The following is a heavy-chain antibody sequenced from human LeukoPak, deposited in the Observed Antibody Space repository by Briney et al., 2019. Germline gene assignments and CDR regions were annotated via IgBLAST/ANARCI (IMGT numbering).Heavy chain of an antibody. D-gene: IGHD6-13*01. V-gene: IGHV4-34*01. J-gene: IGHJ4*02. CDR1: GGSFSGYY. CDR3: ARGRGYSSSWQFDY. Sequence: SETLSFTGAVYGGSFSGYYWSWIRQPPGRGLEWIGEINHSGSTNYNPSLKSRVTISVDTSKNQFSLKLSSVTAADTAVYYCARGRGYSSSWQFDYWGQGTLVTVSS. CDR2: INHSGST.